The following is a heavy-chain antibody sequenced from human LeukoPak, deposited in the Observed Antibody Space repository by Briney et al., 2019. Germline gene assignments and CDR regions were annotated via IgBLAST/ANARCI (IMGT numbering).Heavy chain of an antibody. CDR1: GYSFTSYW. D-gene: IGHD2-15*01. V-gene: IGHV5-10-1*01. CDR3: ARPVGRYCSGGSCYYY. J-gene: IGHJ4*02. CDR2: IDPSDSYT. Sequence: GESLNISCKGSGYSFTSYWISWVRQMPGKGLEWMGKIDPSDSYTNYSPSFQGHVAISADKSISTAYLQWSSLEASDTAMYYCARPVGRYCSGGSCYYYWGQGTLVTVSS.